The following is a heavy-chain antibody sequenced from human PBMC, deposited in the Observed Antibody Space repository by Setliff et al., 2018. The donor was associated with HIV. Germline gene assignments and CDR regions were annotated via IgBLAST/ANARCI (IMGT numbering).Heavy chain of an antibody. CDR1: GGSMSGYY. D-gene: IGHD2-2*01. CDR3: ARVGASGVASSMDYHYYMDV. J-gene: IGHJ6*03. V-gene: IGHV4-4*07. CDR2: IYARGGT. Sequence: SETLSLTCGVSGGSMSGYYWTWIRQPAGKGLEWIGRIYARGGTNYNPSLESRVTMSVDTSMNQFSLQLTSVTAADTAVYYCARVGASGVASSMDYHYYMDVWGKGTSVTVSS.